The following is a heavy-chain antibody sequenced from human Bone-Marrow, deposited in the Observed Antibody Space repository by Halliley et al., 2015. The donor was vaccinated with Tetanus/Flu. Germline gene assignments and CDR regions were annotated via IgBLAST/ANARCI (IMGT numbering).Heavy chain of an antibody. J-gene: IGHJ5*02. CDR3: ARGTQTGATKGWFDP. V-gene: IGHV4-59*09. D-gene: IGHD1-1*01. CDR2: IFYDGST. Sequence: GYIFYDGSTDYNPPLKSRVTMSVDTSKNQFSLKLTSVTAADTAVYFCARGTQTGATKGWFDPWGQGTLVSVSS.